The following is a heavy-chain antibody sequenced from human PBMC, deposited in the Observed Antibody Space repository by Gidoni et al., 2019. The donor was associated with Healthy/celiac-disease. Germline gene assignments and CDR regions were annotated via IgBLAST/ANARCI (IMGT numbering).Heavy chain of an antibody. CDR2: IYYSGST. CDR3: ARHVPESHIVVVPAAPPDAFDI. Sequence: GGSISSSSYYWGWIRQPPGKGLEWIGSIYYSGSTYYNPSLKSRVTISVDTSKNQFSLKLSSVTAADTAVYYCARHVPESHIVVVPAAPPDAFDIWGQGTMVTVSS. V-gene: IGHV4-39*01. D-gene: IGHD2-2*01. CDR1: GGSISSSSYY. J-gene: IGHJ3*02.